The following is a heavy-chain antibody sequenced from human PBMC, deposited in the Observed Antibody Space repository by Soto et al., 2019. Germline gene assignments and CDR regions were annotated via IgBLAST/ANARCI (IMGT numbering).Heavy chain of an antibody. J-gene: IGHJ6*02. Sequence: EVQLVESGGGLVQPGRSLRVSCAASGFTFDDYSMHWVRQAPGKGLEWVSGISWNSGMIGYADSVKGRFTISRDNAKNALYLQMNSLRVEDTAVDYCAKGGSSGWDLGYNGMDVWGQGTTVTVSS. CDR2: ISWNSGMI. CDR1: GFTFDDYS. D-gene: IGHD6-19*01. V-gene: IGHV3-9*01. CDR3: AKGGSSGWDLGYNGMDV.